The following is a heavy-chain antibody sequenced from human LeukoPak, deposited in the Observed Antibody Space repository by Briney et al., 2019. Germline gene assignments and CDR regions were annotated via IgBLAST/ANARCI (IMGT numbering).Heavy chain of an antibody. D-gene: IGHD6-19*01. CDR2: IKQDGSEK. CDR3: ASSGYSSGWYYSDY. V-gene: IGHV3-7*01. J-gene: IGHJ4*02. Sequence: GGSLRLSCAASGFTFSSYWMSWVRQAPGKGLEWVANIKQDGSEKYYADSVKGRFTISRDNSKNTLYLQMNSLRAEDTAVYYCASSGYSSGWYYSDYWGQGTLVTVSS. CDR1: GFTFSSYW.